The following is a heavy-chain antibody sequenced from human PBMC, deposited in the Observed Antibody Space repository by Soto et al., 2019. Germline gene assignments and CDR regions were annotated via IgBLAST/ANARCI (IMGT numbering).Heavy chain of an antibody. V-gene: IGHV3-7*01. J-gene: IGHJ4*02. CDR1: GFTFSSYW. CDR3: ARFPSGWYFYFDY. D-gene: IGHD6-19*01. CDR2: IKQDGSEK. Sequence: PGGSLRLSCAASGFTFSSYWMSWVRQAPGKGLEWVANIKQDGSEKYYVDSVKGRFTISRDNAKNSLYLQMNSLRAEDTAVYYCARFPSGWYFYFDYWGQGTLVTVSS.